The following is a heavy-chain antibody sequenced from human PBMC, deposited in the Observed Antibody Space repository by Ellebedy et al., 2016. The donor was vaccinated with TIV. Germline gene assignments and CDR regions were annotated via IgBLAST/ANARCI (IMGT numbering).Heavy chain of an antibody. CDR3: ARGSGWYDPFDL. CDR1: GGSISSGGNY. D-gene: IGHD6-19*01. J-gene: IGHJ4*02. V-gene: IGHV4-31*03. Sequence: MPSETLSLTCTVSGGSISSGGNYWTWIRQHPGKGLEWIGFIYYGGSTYNNPSLSSRVTMSVDTSKNQFSLNLTSVTAADTAMYYCARGSGWYDPFDLWGQGTLVTVSS. CDR2: IYYGGST.